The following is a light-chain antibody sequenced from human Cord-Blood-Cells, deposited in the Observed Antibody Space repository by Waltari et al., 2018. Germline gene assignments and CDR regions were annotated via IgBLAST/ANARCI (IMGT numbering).Light chain of an antibody. CDR3: QQYDNLPPYT. Sequence: DIQMTQSPSSLSASVGDRVTITCRASQSISSYLNWYQQKPGKAPKLLIYAASNLETGVPSRFSGSGSGTDFTFTISSLQPEDIATYYCQQYDNLPPYTFGQGTKLEIK. V-gene: IGKV1-33*01. CDR2: AAS. J-gene: IGKJ2*01. CDR1: QSISSY.